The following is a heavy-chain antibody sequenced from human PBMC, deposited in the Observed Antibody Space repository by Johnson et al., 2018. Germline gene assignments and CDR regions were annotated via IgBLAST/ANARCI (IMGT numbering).Heavy chain of an antibody. V-gene: IGHV3-52*01. CDR3: GRDRGDCSGGSCCGYFQH. J-gene: IGHJ1*01. CDR2: XQCDGSEX. D-gene: IGHD2-15*01. Sequence: PEKGLEWVADXQCDGSEXYSVDSVKGRLTISRDNAKNSLYMQVNSLRAEYTAIYYCGRDRGDCSGGSCCGYFQHWGQGTLVTVSS.